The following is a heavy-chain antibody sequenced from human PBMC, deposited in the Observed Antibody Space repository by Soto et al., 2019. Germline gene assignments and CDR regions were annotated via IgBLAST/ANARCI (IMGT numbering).Heavy chain of an antibody. Sequence: ASVKVSCKASGGTFSSYAISWVRQAPGQGLEWVGGIIPIFGTANYAQKFQGRVTITADKSTSTAYMELSSLRSEDTAVYYCARSYDSSGYYPYYFDYWGQGTLVTVSS. CDR2: IIPIFGTA. V-gene: IGHV1-69*06. CDR3: ARSYDSSGYYPYYFDY. CDR1: GGTFSSYA. J-gene: IGHJ4*02. D-gene: IGHD3-22*01.